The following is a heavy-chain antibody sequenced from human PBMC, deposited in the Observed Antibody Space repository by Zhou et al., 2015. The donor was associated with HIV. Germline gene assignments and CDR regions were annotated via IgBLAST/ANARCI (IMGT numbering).Heavy chain of an antibody. D-gene: IGHD3/OR15-3a*01. CDR1: GFTFSDHW. Sequence: QVQLVESGGDLVKPGGSLRLSCTASGFTFSDHWMGWIRQAPGKGLEWLSHIHGTYVNKYYADSVKGRFTISRDNAKNSLYLQMNSLRAEDTAVYYCARAKMEATYDLWTAGPYAGYMDVWGKGTTVTGLL. J-gene: IGHJ6*03. V-gene: IGHV3-11*04. CDR3: ARAKMEATYDLWTAGPYAGYMDV. CDR2: IHGTYVNK.